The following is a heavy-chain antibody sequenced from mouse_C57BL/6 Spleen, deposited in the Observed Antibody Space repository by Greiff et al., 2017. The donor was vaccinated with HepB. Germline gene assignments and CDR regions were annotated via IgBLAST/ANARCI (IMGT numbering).Heavy chain of an antibody. CDR1: GYTFTSYW. J-gene: IGHJ2*01. Sequence: QVQLQQPGAELVKPGASVKLSCKASGYTFTSYWMHWVKQRPGQGLEWIGMIHPNSGSTNYNEKFKSKATLTVDKSSSTAYMQLSSLTSEDSAVYYCALTLNWLPFDYWGQGTTLTVSS. CDR2: IHPNSGST. CDR3: ALTLNWLPFDY. V-gene: IGHV1-64*01. D-gene: IGHD1-3*01.